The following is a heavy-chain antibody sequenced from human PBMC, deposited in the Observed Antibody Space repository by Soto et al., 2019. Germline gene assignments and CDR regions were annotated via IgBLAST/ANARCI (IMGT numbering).Heavy chain of an antibody. D-gene: IGHD4-17*01. Sequence: QVQLQQWGAGLLKPSETLSLTCAVYGGSFSGYYWSWIRQPPGKGLEWIGEINHSGSTNYNPSLKSGDTTSVVTSKHQFSLELSSVTAADTAVYYCAREYGAYGVIDYWGQGTVVTVSS. J-gene: IGHJ4*02. CDR1: GGSFSGYY. CDR3: AREYGAYGVIDY. V-gene: IGHV4-34*01. CDR2: INHSGST.